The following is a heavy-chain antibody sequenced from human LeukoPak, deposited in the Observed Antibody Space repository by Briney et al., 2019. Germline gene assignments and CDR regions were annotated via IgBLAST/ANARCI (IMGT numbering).Heavy chain of an antibody. CDR1: GGSINNDDSY. V-gene: IGHV4-30-4*01. J-gene: IGHJ4*02. D-gene: IGHD3-10*01. CDR3: ARAGDDDY. CDR2: IHNSGST. Sequence: SETLSLTCTVSGGSINNDDSYWSWIRQPPGKGLEWIGYIHNSGSTYYSPSLRSRVFIPMDMSKNQFSLKLSSVTAADTAVYYCARAGDDDYWGQGTLVTVSS.